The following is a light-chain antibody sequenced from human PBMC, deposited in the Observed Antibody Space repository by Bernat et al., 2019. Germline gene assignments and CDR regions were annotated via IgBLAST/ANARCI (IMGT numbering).Light chain of an antibody. V-gene: IGLV2-23*01. CDR2: EGS. J-gene: IGLJ3*02. CDR3: CSYVGDSTWV. CDR1: SSDIGSYNL. Sequence: QSALTQPASVSGSPGQSITISCTGMSSDIGSYNLVSWYQQQPGKAPKLTIYEGSKRPSEVSDRFSGSKSGNTASLTISGLQAEDEADYYCCSYVGDSTWVFGGGTKLTVL.